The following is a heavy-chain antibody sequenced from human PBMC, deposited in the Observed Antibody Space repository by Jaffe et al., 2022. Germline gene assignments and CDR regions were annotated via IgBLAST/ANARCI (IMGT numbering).Heavy chain of an antibody. J-gene: IGHJ6*03. CDR2: IIPIFGTA. CDR1: GGTFSSYA. Sequence: QVQLVQSGAEVKKPGSSVKVSCKASGGTFSSYAISWVRQAPGQGLEWMGGIIPIFGTANYAQKFQGRVTITADESTSTAYMELSSLRSEDTAVYYCARDLSSSWADPSFYYYYMDVWGKGTTVTVSS. CDR3: ARDLSSSWADPSFYYYYMDV. V-gene: IGHV1-69*01. D-gene: IGHD6-13*01.